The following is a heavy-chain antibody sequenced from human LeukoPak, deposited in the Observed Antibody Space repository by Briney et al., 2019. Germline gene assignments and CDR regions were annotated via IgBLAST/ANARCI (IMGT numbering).Heavy chain of an antibody. J-gene: IGHJ4*02. CDR2: ISSSSSTI. V-gene: IGHV3-11*04. Sequence: GGSLRLSCAASGFTFSDYYMSWIRQAPGKGLEWVSYISSSSSTIYYADSVKGRFTISRDNAKNSLYLQMNSLRAEDTAVYYCARDPYHYDYYFDYWGQGTLVTVSS. CDR1: GFTFSDYY. D-gene: IGHD3-22*01. CDR3: ARDPYHYDYYFDY.